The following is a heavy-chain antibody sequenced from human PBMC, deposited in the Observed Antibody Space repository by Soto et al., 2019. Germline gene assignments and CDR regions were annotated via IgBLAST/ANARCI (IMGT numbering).Heavy chain of an antibody. Sequence: SETLSLTCTVSGGSISSGGYYWSWIRPHPGKGLEWIGYIYYSGSTYYNPSLKSRVTISVNTSKNQFSLKLSSVTAADTAVYYCARVGILAPTNWFDPWGQGTLVTVSS. CDR3: ARVGILAPTNWFDP. V-gene: IGHV4-31*03. J-gene: IGHJ5*02. CDR2: IYYSGST. D-gene: IGHD5-12*01. CDR1: GGSISSGGYY.